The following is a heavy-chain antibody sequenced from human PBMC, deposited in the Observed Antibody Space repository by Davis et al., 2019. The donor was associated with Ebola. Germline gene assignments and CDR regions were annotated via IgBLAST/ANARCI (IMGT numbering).Heavy chain of an antibody. CDR3: ARDRGYYGSGSYLYAFDI. V-gene: IGHV4-34*01. Sequence: MPSETLSLTCAVYGGSFSGHYWSWIRQPPGKGLEWIGEITHGGSTNYSPSLKSRVTMSVDTSKNQFSLKLSSVTAADTAVYYCARDRGYYGSGSYLYAFDIWGQGTMVTVSS. D-gene: IGHD3-10*01. CDR1: GGSFSGHY. J-gene: IGHJ3*02. CDR2: ITHGGST.